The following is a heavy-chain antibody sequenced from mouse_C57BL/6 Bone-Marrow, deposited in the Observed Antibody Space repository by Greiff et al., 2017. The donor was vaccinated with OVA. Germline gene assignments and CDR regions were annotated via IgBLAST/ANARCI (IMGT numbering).Heavy chain of an antibody. Sequence: QVQLKQPGAELVRPGTSVKLSCKASGYTFTNYWMHWVKQRPGQGLKWIGVIAPSDSYINYNQKFKGRATLTVDTSSSTAYMHLSSLTSEDSAVYYCAHYGSRLYLHYWGQGTSLTVSS. V-gene: IGHV1-59*01. CDR2: IAPSDSYI. D-gene: IGHD1-1*01. J-gene: IGHJ2*02. CDR1: GYTFTNYW. CDR3: AHYGSRLYLHY.